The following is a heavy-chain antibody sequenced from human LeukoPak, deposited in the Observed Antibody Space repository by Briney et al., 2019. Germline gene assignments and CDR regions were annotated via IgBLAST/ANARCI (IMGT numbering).Heavy chain of an antibody. CDR3: ASPSLFGYCSGGSCYSGVFDY. D-gene: IGHD2-15*01. V-gene: IGHV1-69*04. CDR2: IIPILGIA. Sequence: GASVKVSCKASGGTFSSYAISWVRQAPGQGLEWVGRIIPILGIANYAQKFQGRVTITADKSTSTAYMELSSLRSEDTAVYYCASPSLFGYCSGGSCYSGVFDYWGQGTLVTVSS. CDR1: GGTFSSYA. J-gene: IGHJ4*02.